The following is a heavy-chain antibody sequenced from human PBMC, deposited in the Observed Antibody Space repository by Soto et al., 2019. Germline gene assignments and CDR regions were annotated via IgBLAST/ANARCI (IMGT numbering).Heavy chain of an antibody. Sequence: SVKVSCKASGGTFSSYAISWVRQAPGQGLEWMGGIIPIFGTANYAQKFQGRVTITADESTSTAYMELSSLRSEDTAVYYCARVGYSYGSPTHRYNWFDPWGQGTLVTVSS. J-gene: IGHJ5*02. CDR3: ARVGYSYGSPTHRYNWFDP. V-gene: IGHV1-69*13. CDR2: IIPIFGTA. CDR1: GGTFSSYA. D-gene: IGHD5-18*01.